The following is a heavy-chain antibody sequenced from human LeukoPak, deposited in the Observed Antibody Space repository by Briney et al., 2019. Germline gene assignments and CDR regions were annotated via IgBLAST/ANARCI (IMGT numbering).Heavy chain of an antibody. Sequence: SGTPSLPCAVSGGPINSSYWGGVGRPPPGKGAGWIGGIYYSGSTYHNLSLKSRVTISVDTSKNQFSLKLSSVAAADTAVYYCASRTIQSIGGRRGDTFDIWSQGTKVTVSS. J-gene: IGHJ3*02. CDR3: ASRTIQSIGGRRGDTFDI. CDR2: IYYSGST. V-gene: IGHV4-4*02. CDR1: GGPINSSYW. D-gene: IGHD3-3*01.